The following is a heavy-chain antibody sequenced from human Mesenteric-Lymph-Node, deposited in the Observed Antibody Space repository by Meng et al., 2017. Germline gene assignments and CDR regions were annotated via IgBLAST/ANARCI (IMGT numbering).Heavy chain of an antibody. V-gene: IGHV1-2*02. J-gene: IGHJ3*02. D-gene: IGHD3-22*01. CDR2: INPNSGGT. CDR3: ARGSWWGYYYDSSCFFDI. Sequence: ASAKVSCKASGYTFTGYYMHWVRQAPGQGLEWMGWINPNSGGTNYAQKFQGRVTMTRDTSISTAYMELSRLRSDDTAVYYCARGSWWGYYYDSSCFFDIWGQGTMVTVSS. CDR1: GYTFTGYY.